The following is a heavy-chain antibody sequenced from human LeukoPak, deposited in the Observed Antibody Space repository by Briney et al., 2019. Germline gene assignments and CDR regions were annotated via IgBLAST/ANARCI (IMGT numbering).Heavy chain of an antibody. V-gene: IGHV4-39*07. D-gene: IGHD3-3*01. CDR1: GGSISSSSYY. Sequence: PSETLSLTCTVSGGSISSSSYYWGWIRQPPGKGLEWIGSIYYSGSTYYNPSLKSRVTISVDRSKNQFSLKLSSVTAADTAVYYCARSYDFWSGSNWFDPWGQGTLVTVSS. CDR2: IYYSGST. CDR3: ARSYDFWSGSNWFDP. J-gene: IGHJ5*02.